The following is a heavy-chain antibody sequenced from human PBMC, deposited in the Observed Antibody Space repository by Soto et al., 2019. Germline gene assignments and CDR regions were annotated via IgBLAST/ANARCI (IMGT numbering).Heavy chain of an antibody. J-gene: IGHJ2*01. CDR2: ISGSGGST. Sequence: GGSLRLSCAASGFTFSSYAMSWVRQAPGKGLEWVSAISGSGGSTYYADSVKGRFTISRDNSKNTLYLQMNSLRAEDTAVYYCAKAAYCSSTSCYYGYWYFDLWGRGTLVTVSS. V-gene: IGHV3-23*01. CDR3: AKAAYCSSTSCYYGYWYFDL. D-gene: IGHD2-2*01. CDR1: GFTFSSYA.